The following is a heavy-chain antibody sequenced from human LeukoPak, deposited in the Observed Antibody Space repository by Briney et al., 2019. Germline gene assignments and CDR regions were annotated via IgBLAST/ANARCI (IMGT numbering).Heavy chain of an antibody. Sequence: GGSLRLSCAASGFTFSTYWMHWVRQTPGKGLVWVSSIRNDGTTTNYADSVKGRSTISRDNAKNTLYLQMNSLRAEDTAVYYCVRLYKIEGADLWGRGTLVTVSS. CDR2: IRNDGTTT. D-gene: IGHD1-14*01. CDR1: GFTFSTYW. J-gene: IGHJ2*01. CDR3: VRLYKIEGADL. V-gene: IGHV3-74*01.